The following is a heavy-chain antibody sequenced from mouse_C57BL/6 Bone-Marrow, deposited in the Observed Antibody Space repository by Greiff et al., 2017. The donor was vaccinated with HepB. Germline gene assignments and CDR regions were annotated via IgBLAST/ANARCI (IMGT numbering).Heavy chain of an antibody. CDR1: GYTFTSYW. D-gene: IGHD1-1*01. Sequence: QVQLQQSGAELVRPGSSVKLSCTASGYTFTSYWMHWVKQRPIQGLEWIGNIDPSDSETHYNQKFKDKATLTVDTSSSTAYMQLSSLTSEDSAVYYCARSDYYGSSYWYFDVWGTGTTVTVSS. V-gene: IGHV1-52*01. CDR3: ARSDYYGSSYWYFDV. J-gene: IGHJ1*03. CDR2: IDPSDSET.